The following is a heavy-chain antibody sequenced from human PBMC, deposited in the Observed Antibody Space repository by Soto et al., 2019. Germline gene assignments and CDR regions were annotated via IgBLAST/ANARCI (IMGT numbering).Heavy chain of an antibody. J-gene: IGHJ5*02. CDR2: ISSNSACI. D-gene: IGHD6-13*01. CDR1: GFTFRSFT. Sequence: PGGSLRLSCAASGFTFRSFTMNWVRQAPGKGLEWVSTISSNSACIYYTDALRGRFTISRDNAKNSLHLQMNSLRAEDTAVYYCTRDASRDSSARGWFDPWGPGTLVT. CDR3: TRDASRDSSARGWFDP. V-gene: IGHV3-21*01.